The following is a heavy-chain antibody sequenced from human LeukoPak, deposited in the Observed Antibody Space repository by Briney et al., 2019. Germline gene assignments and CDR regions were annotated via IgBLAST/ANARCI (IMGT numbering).Heavy chain of an antibody. CDR1: GFTFSNFA. CDR3: AKARGYSYANEFHLEY. V-gene: IGHV3-23*01. Sequence: GGSLRLSCAASGFTFSNFAMSWVRQAPGKGLERVSAIRASGENTFYIDSVKGRFAISRDNSKNTLYLQMNSLRAEDTAIYYCAKARGYSYANEFHLEYWGQGTLVTVSS. J-gene: IGHJ4*02. CDR2: IRASGENT. D-gene: IGHD5-18*01.